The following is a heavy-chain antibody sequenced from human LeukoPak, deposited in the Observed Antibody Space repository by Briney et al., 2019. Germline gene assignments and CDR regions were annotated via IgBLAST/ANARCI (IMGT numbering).Heavy chain of an antibody. CDR3: ARDKRSSSWYRETTYYYYYMDV. D-gene: IGHD6-13*01. CDR2: IKQDGSEK. J-gene: IGHJ6*03. V-gene: IGHV3-7*01. CDR1: GFTFSSYW. Sequence: GGSLRLSCAASGFTFSSYWMSWVRQAPGKGLEWVANIKQDGSEKYYVDSVKGRFTISRDNAKSSMWLQMNSLRAEDTAVYYCARDKRSSSWYRETTYYYYYMDVWGKGTTVTISS.